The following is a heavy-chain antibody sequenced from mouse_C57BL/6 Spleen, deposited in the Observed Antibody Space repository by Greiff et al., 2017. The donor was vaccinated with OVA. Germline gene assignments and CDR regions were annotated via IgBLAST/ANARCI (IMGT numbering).Heavy chain of an antibody. Sequence: QVQLQQPGTELVKPGASVKLSCKASGYTFTSYWMHWVKQRPGQGLEWIGNINPSNGGTNYNEKFKSKAPLTVDKSSSTAYMQLSSLTSEDSAVDYLARRPIYYEEPWFAYWGQGTLVTVSA. D-gene: IGHD2-4*01. CDR3: ARRPIYYEEPWFAY. V-gene: IGHV1-53*01. J-gene: IGHJ3*01. CDR1: GYTFTSYW. CDR2: INPSNGGT.